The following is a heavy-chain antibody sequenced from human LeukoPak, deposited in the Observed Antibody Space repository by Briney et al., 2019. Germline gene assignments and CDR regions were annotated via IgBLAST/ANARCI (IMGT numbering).Heavy chain of an antibody. CDR2: IYYSGST. D-gene: IGHD3-22*01. CDR3: ARHDYYYDSSGYGEGLFDY. Sequence: PSETLSLTCTVSGGSISSYYWSWIRQPPGKGLEWIGYIYYSGSTNYNPSLKSRVTISGDTSKNQFSLKLSSVTAADTAVYYCARHDYYYDSSGYGEGLFDYWGQGTLVTVSS. J-gene: IGHJ4*02. CDR1: GGSISSYY. V-gene: IGHV4-59*08.